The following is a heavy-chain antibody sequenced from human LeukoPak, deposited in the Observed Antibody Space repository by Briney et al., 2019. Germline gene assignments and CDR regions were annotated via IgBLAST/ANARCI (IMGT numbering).Heavy chain of an antibody. CDR1: GFTFSSYG. CDR3: ARGYGDYPLAVDY. V-gene: IGHV3-33*01. CDR2: IWYDGSNK. J-gene: IGHJ4*02. D-gene: IGHD4-17*01. Sequence: PGGSLRLSCAASGFTFSSYGMHWVRQAPGKGLEWVAVIWYDGSNKYYADSVKGRFTISRDNSKNTLYLQMNSLRAEDTAVHYCARGYGDYPLAVDYWGQGTLVTVSS.